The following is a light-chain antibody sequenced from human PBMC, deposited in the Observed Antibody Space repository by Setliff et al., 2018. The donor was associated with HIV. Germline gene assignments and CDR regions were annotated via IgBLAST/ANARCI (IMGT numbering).Light chain of an antibody. V-gene: IGLV2-14*03. CDR2: DVS. CDR3: SSYTSNSPYV. CDR1: SSDVGGYNS. J-gene: IGLJ1*01. Sequence: QSALAQPASVSGSPGQSITISCTGTSSDVGGYNSVSWYQQHPDRAPKLMIYDVSNRPSGVSNRFSGSKSGNTASLTISGLQAEDEADYYCSSYTSNSPYVFGTGTQLTVL.